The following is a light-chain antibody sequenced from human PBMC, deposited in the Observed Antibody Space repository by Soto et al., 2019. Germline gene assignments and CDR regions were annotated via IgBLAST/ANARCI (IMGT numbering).Light chain of an antibody. V-gene: IGKV3-20*01. CDR1: QGVSSGY. CDR2: GTS. CDR3: QQYGSSPRT. Sequence: EIVLTQSPGTLSLSPGERDTLSCRASQGVSSGYLAWYQQNPGQAPRLLISGTSTRATGIPDRFSGSGSGTDFTLTISRLEPEDFAVYYCQQYGSSPRTFGQGTKVEI. J-gene: IGKJ1*01.